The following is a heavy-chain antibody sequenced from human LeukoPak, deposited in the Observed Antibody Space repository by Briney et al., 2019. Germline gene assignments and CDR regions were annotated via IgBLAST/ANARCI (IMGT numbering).Heavy chain of an antibody. J-gene: IGHJ4*02. V-gene: IGHV4-30-2*01. CDR1: GGSISSGGYS. CDR3: ASHYDYVWGSYRRDY. CDR2: IYHSGST. D-gene: IGHD3-16*02. Sequence: SETLTLTCAVSGGSISSGGYSWSWLRQPPGKGLEWIVYIYHSGSTYYNPSLKSRVTISVDRSKNQFSLKLSSVTAADTAVYYCASHYDYVWGSYRRDYWGQGTLVTVSS.